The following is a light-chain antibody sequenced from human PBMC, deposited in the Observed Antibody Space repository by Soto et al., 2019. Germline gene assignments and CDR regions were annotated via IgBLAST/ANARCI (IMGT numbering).Light chain of an antibody. CDR3: QHTFNSPPWT. CDR1: QNIDMY. V-gene: IGKV1-39*01. J-gene: IGKJ1*01. CDR2: GAS. Sequence: DIQMTRAPSSLSASVGDRVTITCRASQNIDMYLNWYQQKPGKAPRVLISGASNLQSGVPSSFTGSGSGTDFNITISSLQSEDFASYFCQHTFNSPPWTFGQGTKWIS.